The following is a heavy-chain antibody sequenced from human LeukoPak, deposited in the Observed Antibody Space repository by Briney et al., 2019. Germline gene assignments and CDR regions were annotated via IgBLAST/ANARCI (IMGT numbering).Heavy chain of an antibody. CDR3: ARGSSGWT. D-gene: IGHD6-19*01. J-gene: IGHJ5*02. CDR1: GFTFSSYA. Sequence: GGSLRLSCAASGFTFSSYAMHWVRQAPGKGLEWVAVISYDGSNKYCADSVKGRFTISRDNSKNTLYLQMNSLRAEDTAVYYCARGSSGWTWGQGTLVTVSS. CDR2: ISYDGSNK. V-gene: IGHV3-30*01.